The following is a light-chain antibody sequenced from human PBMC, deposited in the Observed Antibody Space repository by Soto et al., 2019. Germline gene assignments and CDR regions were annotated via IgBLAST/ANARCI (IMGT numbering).Light chain of an antibody. Sequence: EIVLTQSPGTLSLSPGERATLSCRASQSITSSYLAWYQQKPGQAPRLLISGTISRATGIPDRFSGSGSGADFTLTISRLEPEDFAVYYCQKYGSPLWTFGQGTRWIS. CDR3: QKYGSPLWT. J-gene: IGKJ1*01. V-gene: IGKV3-20*01. CDR1: QSITSSY. CDR2: GTI.